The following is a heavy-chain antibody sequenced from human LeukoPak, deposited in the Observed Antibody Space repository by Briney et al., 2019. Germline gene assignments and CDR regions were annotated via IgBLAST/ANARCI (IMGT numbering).Heavy chain of an antibody. V-gene: IGHV3-23*01. D-gene: IGHD3-3*01. Sequence: PGGSLRLSCAASGFTLSKYAMNWVRQAPGKGLEWVSCIDGSGGRPPSADSVKGRFTISRDISKNTLYLQMDSLRAEDTAAYYCARGKDHDFWNPFDHWGQGTLVTVSS. CDR2: IDGSGGRP. CDR1: GFTLSKYA. J-gene: IGHJ4*02. CDR3: ARGKDHDFWNPFDH.